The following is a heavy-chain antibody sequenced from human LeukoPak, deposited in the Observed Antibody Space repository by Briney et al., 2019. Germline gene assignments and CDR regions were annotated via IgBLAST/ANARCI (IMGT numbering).Heavy chain of an antibody. CDR3: AKLHRRVDTAMVTDY. J-gene: IGHJ4*02. D-gene: IGHD5-18*01. V-gene: IGHV3-30*18. CDR2: ISYDGSNK. Sequence: GGSLRLSCAASGFTFSSYGMHWVRQAPGKGLEWVAVISYDGSNKYYADSVKGRFTISRDNSKNTLYLQTNSLRAEDTAVYYCAKLHRRVDTAMVTDYWGQGTLVTVSS. CDR1: GFTFSSYG.